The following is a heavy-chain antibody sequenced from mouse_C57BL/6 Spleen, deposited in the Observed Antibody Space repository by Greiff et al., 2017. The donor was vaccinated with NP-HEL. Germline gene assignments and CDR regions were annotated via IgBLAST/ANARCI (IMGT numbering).Heavy chain of an antibody. CDR2: ISSGSSTI. J-gene: IGHJ4*01. CDR3: ARKRGEEGYYYAMGY. V-gene: IGHV5-17*01. Sequence: EVKLVESGGGLVKPGGSLKLSCAASGFTFSDYGMHWVRQAPEKGLEWVAYISSGSSTIYYADTVKGRFTISRDNAKNTLFLQMTSLRSEDTAMYYCARKRGEEGYYYAMGYWGQGTSVTVSS. CDR1: GFTFSDYG.